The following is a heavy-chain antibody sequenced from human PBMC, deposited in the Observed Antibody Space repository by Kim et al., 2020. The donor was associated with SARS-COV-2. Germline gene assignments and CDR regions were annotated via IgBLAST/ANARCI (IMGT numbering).Heavy chain of an antibody. CDR2: ISYDGSNK. J-gene: IGHJ4*02. Sequence: GGSLRLSCAASGFTFSSYGMHWVRQAPGKGLEWVAVISYDGSNKYYADSVKGRFTISRDNSKNTLYLQMNSLRAEDTAVYYCAKGIRERSYPRGYWGQGTLVTVSS. V-gene: IGHV3-30*18. CDR3: AKGIRERSYPRGY. D-gene: IGHD1-26*01. CDR1: GFTFSSYG.